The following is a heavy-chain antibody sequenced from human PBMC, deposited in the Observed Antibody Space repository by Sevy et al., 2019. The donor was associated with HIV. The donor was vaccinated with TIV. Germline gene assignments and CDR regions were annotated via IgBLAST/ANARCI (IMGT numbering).Heavy chain of an antibody. D-gene: IGHD3-22*01. Sequence: ASVKVSCKASGYTFTCYYIHWLRQAPRQGLEWMGWINAGTGGTFFARRFQDRVTLTTGKAITTAFMELSGLRSDDTAVYYCARMGDYFDTSGYYPLKYWGQGTLVTVSS. CDR2: INAGTGGT. CDR1: GYTFTCYY. V-gene: IGHV1-2*02. J-gene: IGHJ4*02. CDR3: ARMGDYFDTSGYYPLKY.